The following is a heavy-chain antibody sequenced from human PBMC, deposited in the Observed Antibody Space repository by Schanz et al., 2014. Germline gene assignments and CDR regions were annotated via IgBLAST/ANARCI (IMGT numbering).Heavy chain of an antibody. D-gene: IGHD6-19*01. J-gene: IGHJ6*02. Sequence: QVQLVQSGAEVKKPGASVKVSCKTSGYTFSSYGITWVRQAPGQGLEWMGWIMPLRGIGNNAWKFQDRLTITADKSMNITYMELSSLGTEDTAVYYCTRLRRADPNGFAVWGQGTTVTVS. CDR3: TRLRRADPNGFAV. CDR2: IMPLRGIG. CDR1: GYTFSSYG. V-gene: IGHV1-69*10.